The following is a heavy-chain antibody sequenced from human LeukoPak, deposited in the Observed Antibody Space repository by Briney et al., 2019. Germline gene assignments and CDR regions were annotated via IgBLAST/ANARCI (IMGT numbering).Heavy chain of an antibody. V-gene: IGHV3-23*01. J-gene: IGHJ5*02. Sequence: PGGSLRLSCAAYGFTFSTFAMLWVRQPRGKGLEWVSSIFPSGGEIHYADSVRGRFTISRDNSKSTLSLQMNSLRAEDTAIYYCVTYRQVMLPFEAWGQGTLVTVSS. CDR3: VTYRQVMLPFEA. CDR1: GFTFSTFA. D-gene: IGHD5-18*01. CDR2: IFPSGGEI.